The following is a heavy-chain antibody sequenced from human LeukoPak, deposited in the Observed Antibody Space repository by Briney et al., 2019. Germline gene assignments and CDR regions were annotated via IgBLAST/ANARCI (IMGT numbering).Heavy chain of an antibody. D-gene: IGHD6-13*01. CDR1: YDSITPYY. Sequence: SETLSLTCSVSYDSITPYYWSWIRQPAGKGLEWIGRIYSSGDTNYNPSLKSRVTISVDTSKNQFSLKLSSVTAADTAVYYCARASQQPKTFDYWGQGTLVTVSS. V-gene: IGHV4-4*07. CDR3: ARASQQPKTFDY. J-gene: IGHJ4*02. CDR2: IYSSGDT.